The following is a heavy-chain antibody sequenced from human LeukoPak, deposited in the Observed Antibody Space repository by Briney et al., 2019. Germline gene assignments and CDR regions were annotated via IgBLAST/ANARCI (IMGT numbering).Heavy chain of an antibody. V-gene: IGHV3-7*01. Sequence: PGGSLRLSCAASGFTFRTYWMTWVRQAPGKGLEWVANIKEDGSDKLYVDSVKGRFTISKDNATSSVYLQMNSLRGEDTAVYYCARDAGTGFDYWGQGILVIVSS. D-gene: IGHD3/OR15-3a*01. J-gene: IGHJ4*02. CDR3: ARDAGTGFDY. CDR2: IKEDGSDK. CDR1: GFTFRTYW.